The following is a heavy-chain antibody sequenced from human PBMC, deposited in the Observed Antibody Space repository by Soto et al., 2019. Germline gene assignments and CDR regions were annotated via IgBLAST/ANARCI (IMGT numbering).Heavy chain of an antibody. J-gene: IGHJ4*02. CDR2: IYYSGST. D-gene: IGHD3-3*01. CDR1: GGSISSYY. CDR3: ARVGPETGYDFWSGYYPPPSSFDY. V-gene: IGHV4-59*01. Sequence: QVQLQESGPGLVKPSETLSLTCTVSGGSISSYYWSWIRQPPGKGLEWIGYIYYSGSTNYNPSLKSRVTIAVDTSKNQFSLKLSSVTAADTAVYYCARVGPETGYDFWSGYYPPPSSFDYWGQGTLVTVSS.